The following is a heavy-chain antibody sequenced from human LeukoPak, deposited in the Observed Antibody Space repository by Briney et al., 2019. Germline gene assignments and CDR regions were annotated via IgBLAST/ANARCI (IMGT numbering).Heavy chain of an antibody. CDR2: INPNSGGT. J-gene: IGHJ4*02. Sequence: ASVKVSCKASGGTFSSYTISWVRQAPGQGLEWMGWINPNSGGTNYAQKFQGRVTMTRDTSISTAYMELGRLRSDDTAVYYCARARVLSAFGGSYAAFDYWGQGTLVTVSS. CDR3: ARARVLSAFGGSYAAFDY. V-gene: IGHV1-2*02. CDR1: GGTFSSYT. D-gene: IGHD1-26*01.